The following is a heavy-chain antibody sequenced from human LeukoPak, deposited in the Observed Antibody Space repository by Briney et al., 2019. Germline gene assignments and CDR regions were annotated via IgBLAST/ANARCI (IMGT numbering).Heavy chain of an antibody. Sequence: KSSETLSLTCTVSGYSISSGYYWGWIRQPPGKGLEWIGSIYHSGSTNYNPSLKSRVTISVDKSKNQFSLKLSSVTAADTAVYYCARSHSSSWYAWFDPWGQGTLVTVSS. CDR1: GYSISSGYY. J-gene: IGHJ5*02. CDR2: IYHSGST. V-gene: IGHV4-38-2*02. CDR3: ARSHSSSWYAWFDP. D-gene: IGHD6-13*01.